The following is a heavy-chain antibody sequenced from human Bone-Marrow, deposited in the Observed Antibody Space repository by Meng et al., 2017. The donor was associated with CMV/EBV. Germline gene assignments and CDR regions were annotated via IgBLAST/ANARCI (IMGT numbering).Heavy chain of an antibody. CDR1: GFTFDDYA. V-gene: IGHV3-9*01. J-gene: IGHJ6*02. Sequence: SLKISCAASGFTFDDYAMHWVPQAPGKGLEWVSGISWNSGSIGYADSVKGRFTISRDNAKNSLYLQMNSLRAEDTALYYCAKCSGSYFSGCGMDVWGQGTTVTVSS. CDR3: AKCSGSYFSGCGMDV. D-gene: IGHD1-26*01. CDR2: ISWNSGSI.